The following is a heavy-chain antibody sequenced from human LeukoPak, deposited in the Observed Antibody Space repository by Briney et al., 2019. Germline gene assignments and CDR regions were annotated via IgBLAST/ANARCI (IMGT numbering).Heavy chain of an antibody. CDR1: GFTFNGYA. CDR3: AKDRDSSGRYRFDY. Sequence: SGGSLRLSCAASGFTFNGYALSWVRQAPGKGLEWLSVISGNSGTTYYADSVKGRFTTSRDNSKKTLYLQMSSLGAEDTAVYYCAKDRDSSGRYRFDYWGQGTLVTVSS. J-gene: IGHJ4*02. V-gene: IGHV3-23*01. CDR2: ISGNSGTT. D-gene: IGHD3-22*01.